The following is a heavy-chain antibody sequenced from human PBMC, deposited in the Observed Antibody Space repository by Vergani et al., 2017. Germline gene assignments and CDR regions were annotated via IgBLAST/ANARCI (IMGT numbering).Heavy chain of an antibody. V-gene: IGHV3-21*01. J-gene: IGHJ3*02. CDR1: GFTFSSYS. CDR3: AGDQHSIVVVPAAHDAFDI. D-gene: IGHD2-2*01. Sequence: EVQLVESGGGLVKPGGSLRLSCAASGFTFSSYSMNWVRQAPGKGLEWVSSISSSSSYIYYADSVKGRFTISRDNAKNSLYLQMNSLRAEDTAVYYCAGDQHSIVVVPAAHDAFDIWGQGTMVTVSS. CDR2: ISSSSSYI.